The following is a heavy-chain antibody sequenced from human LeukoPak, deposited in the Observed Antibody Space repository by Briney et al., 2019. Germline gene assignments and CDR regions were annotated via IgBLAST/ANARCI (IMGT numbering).Heavy chain of an antibody. Sequence: PSETLSLTCTVSGGSISSSSYYWGWVRQPPGKGLEWIGYIYYSGGTYYNPSLKSRVTISVDTSKNQFSLKLSFVTATDTAVYYCASLYGSGVNYFHYWGQGTLVTVSS. V-gene: IGHV4-30-4*08. CDR1: GGSISSSSYY. CDR3: ASLYGSGVNYFHY. J-gene: IGHJ4*02. CDR2: IYYSGGT. D-gene: IGHD3-10*01.